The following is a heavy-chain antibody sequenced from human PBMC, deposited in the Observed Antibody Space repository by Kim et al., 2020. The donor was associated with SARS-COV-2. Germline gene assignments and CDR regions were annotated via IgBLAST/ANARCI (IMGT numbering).Heavy chain of an antibody. V-gene: IGHV3-30*04. J-gene: IGHJ4*02. CDR3: ARDFGYSGFDGGAHFDY. D-gene: IGHD5-12*01. CDR2: ISYDGSNK. Sequence: GGSLRLSCAASGLSFSSYAMHWVRQAPGKGLEWVAVISYDGSNKYYGDSVKGRFTISRDNSKNAQYLQMNSLRAEDTAIYYWARDFGYSGFDGGAHFDYWGQGTLVTVSS. CDR1: GLSFSSYA.